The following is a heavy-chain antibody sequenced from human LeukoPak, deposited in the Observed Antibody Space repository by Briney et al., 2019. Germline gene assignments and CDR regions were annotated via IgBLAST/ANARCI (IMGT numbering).Heavy chain of an antibody. J-gene: IGHJ4*02. V-gene: IGHV3-23*01. CDR1: GFTFSSYG. Sequence: GGSLRLSCAASGFTFSSYGMSWVRQAPGKGLEWVSAISGSGGSTYYADSVKGRFTISRDNSKNTLYLQMNSLRAEDTAVYYCAKARPNYVWGSYLDYWGQGTLVTVSS. CDR3: AKARPNYVWGSYLDY. CDR2: ISGSGGST. D-gene: IGHD3-16*01.